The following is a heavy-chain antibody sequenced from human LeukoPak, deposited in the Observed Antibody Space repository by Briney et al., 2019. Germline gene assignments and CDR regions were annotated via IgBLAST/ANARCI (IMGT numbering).Heavy chain of an antibody. CDR1: GYTFTSYY. V-gene: IGHV1-46*01. J-gene: IGHJ3*02. D-gene: IGHD3-22*01. CDR3: AREYYYDSSGYPGDAFDI. CDR2: INPSGGST. Sequence: ASVKVSCKASGYTFTSYYMHWVRQAPGQGLEWMGIINPSGGSTSYAQKFQGRVTMTRDTSTSTVYMGLSSLRSEDTAVYYCAREYYYDSSGYPGDAFDIWGQGTMVTVSS.